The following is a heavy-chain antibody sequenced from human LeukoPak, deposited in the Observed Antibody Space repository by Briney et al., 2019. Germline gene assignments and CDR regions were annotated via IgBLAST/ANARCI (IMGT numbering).Heavy chain of an antibody. D-gene: IGHD5-24*01. J-gene: IGHJ5*02. CDR3: ARDQMGHNWFDP. CDR1: GYTFTGYY. CDR2: INPNSGGT. V-gene: IGHV1-2*02. Sequence: ASVKVSCKASGYTFTGYYMHWVRQAPGQGLEWMGWINPNSGGTNYAQKFQGRVTMTRDTSISTAYMELSRLRSDDTAVYYCARDQMGHNWFDPWGQGTLATVSS.